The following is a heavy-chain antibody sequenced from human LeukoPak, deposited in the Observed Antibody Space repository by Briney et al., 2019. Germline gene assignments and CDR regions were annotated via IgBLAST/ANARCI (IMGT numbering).Heavy chain of an antibody. Sequence: GASVKVSCKASGYTFTGYYMHWVRQAPGQGLEWMGWINPNSGGTNYAQKFQGRVTMTRDTSISTAHMELSRLRSDDTAVYYCASLTMVRGVPIVGYWGQGTLVTVSS. CDR2: INPNSGGT. CDR3: ASLTMVRGVPIVGY. V-gene: IGHV1-2*02. J-gene: IGHJ4*02. D-gene: IGHD3-10*01. CDR1: GYTFTGYY.